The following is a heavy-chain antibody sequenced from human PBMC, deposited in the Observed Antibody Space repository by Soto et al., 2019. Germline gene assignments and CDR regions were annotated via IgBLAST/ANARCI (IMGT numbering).Heavy chain of an antibody. CDR1: GGSISSGNYY. V-gene: IGHV4-30-4*01. CDR2: ISYSGST. Sequence: QVQLQESGPGLVKPSQTLSLTFTVSGGSISSGNYYWSWIRQPPGKGLEWIGFISYSGSTYYNASLKSRFTISVDTSKNQFSLNLSFVTAADTAVYYCATMGTPATGLYYFDYWGQGTLVTVSS. CDR3: ATMGTPATGLYYFDY. J-gene: IGHJ4*02. D-gene: IGHD1-7*01.